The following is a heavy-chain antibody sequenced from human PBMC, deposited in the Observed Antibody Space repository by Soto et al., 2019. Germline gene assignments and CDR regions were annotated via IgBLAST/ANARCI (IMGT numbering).Heavy chain of an antibody. D-gene: IGHD6-19*01. Sequence: EVQLVESGGGLVQPGGSLRLSCAASGFTFSSYWMHWVRQAPGKGLVWVSRINSEGSSTSYADSVKGRFTISRDNAKNTLYLHMNSLRAEDTAVYYCARQHSSGWYRYYYYGMDVWGQGTTVTVSS. V-gene: IGHV3-74*01. J-gene: IGHJ6*02. CDR1: GFTFSSYW. CDR3: ARQHSSGWYRYYYYGMDV. CDR2: INSEGSST.